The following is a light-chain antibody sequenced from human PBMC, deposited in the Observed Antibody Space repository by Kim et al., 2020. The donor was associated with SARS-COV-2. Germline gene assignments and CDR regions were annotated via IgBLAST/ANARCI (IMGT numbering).Light chain of an antibody. CDR1: SGHSNNA. CDR2: VNSDGSH. CDR3: QTWGTGIWV. V-gene: IGLV4-69*01. J-gene: IGLJ3*02. Sequence: ASVKLTCTLSSGHSNNAIAWHQQQPEKGPRYLMKVNSDGSHSQGDGIPDRFSGSSSGAERYLTISSLQSEDEADYYCQTWGTGIWVFGGGTKLTVL.